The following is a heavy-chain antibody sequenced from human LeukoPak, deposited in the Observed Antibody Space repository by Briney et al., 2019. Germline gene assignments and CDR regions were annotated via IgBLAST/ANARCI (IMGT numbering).Heavy chain of an antibody. CDR2: IYYSGST. D-gene: IGHD6-13*01. CDR1: GGSISSYY. V-gene: IGHV4-59*01. J-gene: IGHJ6*04. CDR3: ARYHSSSWYYGDYGMDV. Sequence: PSETLSLTCTVSGGSISSYYWSWIRQPPGKGLEWIGYIYYSGSTNYNPSLKSRVTISVDTSKNQFSLKLSSVTAADTAVYYCARYHSSSWYYGDYGMDVWGKGTTVTVS.